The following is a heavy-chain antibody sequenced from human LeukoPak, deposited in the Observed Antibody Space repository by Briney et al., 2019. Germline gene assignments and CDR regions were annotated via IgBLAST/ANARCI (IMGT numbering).Heavy chain of an antibody. V-gene: IGHV3-21*01. J-gene: IGHJ4*02. D-gene: IGHD4-23*01. Sequence: GGSLRLSCAASGFTFSSYSMNWVRQAPGKGLEWVSSISSSSSYIYYADSVKGRFTISRDNAKNSLYLQMNSLRAEDTAVYYCARASGGGNRFQRRQTPFDYWGQGTLVTVSS. CDR2: ISSSSSYI. CDR3: ARASGGGNRFQRRQTPFDY. CDR1: GFTFSSYS.